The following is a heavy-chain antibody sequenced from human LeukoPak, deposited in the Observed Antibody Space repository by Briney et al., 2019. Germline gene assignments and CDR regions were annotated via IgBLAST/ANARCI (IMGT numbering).Heavy chain of an antibody. CDR2: ISYNGGST. CDR3: ARLAGGSYSDY. D-gene: IGHD1-26*01. Sequence: PGGSLRLSCTVSGFTVSSNSMNWVRQAPGKGLEYVSSISYNGGSTYYANSVKGRFTISRDNSKNTLYLQMGSLRAEDMAVYYCARLAGGSYSDYWGQGTLVTVSS. CDR1: GFTVSSNS. V-gene: IGHV3-64*01. J-gene: IGHJ4*02.